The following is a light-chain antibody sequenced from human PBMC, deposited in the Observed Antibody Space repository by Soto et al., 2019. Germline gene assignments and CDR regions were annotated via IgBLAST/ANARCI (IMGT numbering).Light chain of an antibody. CDR1: PSVTTY. Sequence: IVLTQSPGTLPLSPGERATLSCRASPSVTTYLAWYQQKPGQAPRLLIYGAFNRATGIPARFSGSGSGTDFTLTISSLEPEDFAVYYCQQRNIWPPVTFGQGTRLEIK. J-gene: IGKJ5*01. CDR2: GAF. V-gene: IGKV3-11*01. CDR3: QQRNIWPPVT.